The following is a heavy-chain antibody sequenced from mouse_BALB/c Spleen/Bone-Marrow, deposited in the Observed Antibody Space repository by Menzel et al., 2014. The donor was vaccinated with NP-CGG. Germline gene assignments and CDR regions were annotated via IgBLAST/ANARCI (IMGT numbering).Heavy chain of an antibody. D-gene: IGHD1-1*01. Sequence: EVQLQESGGGLVQPGGSLKLSCAASGFDFSRYWMSWVRQAPGKGLEWIGEINPDSSTINYTPSLKDKFIISRDNAKNTLYLQMSKVGSEDTALYYCARLGYYGAMDYWGQGTSATASS. CDR2: INPDSSTI. CDR3: ARLGYYGAMDY. V-gene: IGHV4-1*02. CDR1: GFDFSRYW. J-gene: IGHJ4*01.